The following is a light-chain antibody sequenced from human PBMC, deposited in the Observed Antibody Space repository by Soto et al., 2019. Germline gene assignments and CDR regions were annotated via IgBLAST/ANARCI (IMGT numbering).Light chain of an antibody. V-gene: IGKV1-39*01. CDR1: QSIISY. Sequence: DIQMTQSPSSLSASVGDRVTITCRASQSIISYLNWYQQKPGKAPKLLIYTASNLQSGVSSRFSGSGSGTDFTLTISSLQPEDFATYYCQQGYSTPLTFCGGTKVDI. CDR3: QQGYSTPLT. J-gene: IGKJ4*01. CDR2: TAS.